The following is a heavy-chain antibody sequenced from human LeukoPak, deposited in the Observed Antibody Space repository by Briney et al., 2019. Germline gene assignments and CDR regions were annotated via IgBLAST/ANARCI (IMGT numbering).Heavy chain of an antibody. V-gene: IGHV1-24*01. CDR3: ATVAITMVRGVIPA. D-gene: IGHD3-10*01. J-gene: IGHJ4*02. CDR1: RYTLTELS. CDR2: FDPEDGET. Sequence: ASVKVSFMVSRYTLTELSMHWVRPAPGKGREWMGGFDPEDGETIYAQKFQGRVTMTEDTSTDTAYKELSSLRSEDTAVYYWATVAITMVRGVIPAWGQGTLVTVSS.